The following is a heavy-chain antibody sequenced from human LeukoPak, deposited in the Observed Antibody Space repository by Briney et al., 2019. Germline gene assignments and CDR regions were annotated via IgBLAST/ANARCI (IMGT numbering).Heavy chain of an antibody. D-gene: IGHD6-13*01. J-gene: IGHJ3*02. CDR1: GYTFTGYY. CDR2: INPNSGGT. CDR3: ARGYSSSWYAFDI. Sequence: ASVKVSCKASGYTFTGYYMHWVRQAPGQGLEWMGWINPNSGGTNYAQKFQGRVTMTRDTSISTAYMELSRLRSDDTAVYYCARGYSSSWYAFDIWGQGTMVTVSS. V-gene: IGHV1-2*02.